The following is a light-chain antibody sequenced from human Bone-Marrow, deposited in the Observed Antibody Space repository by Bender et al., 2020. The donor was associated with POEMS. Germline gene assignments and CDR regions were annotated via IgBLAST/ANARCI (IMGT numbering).Light chain of an antibody. J-gene: IGLJ2*01. Sequence: QSALTQPASVSGSPGQSITISCAGTSSDVGGYNYVSWYQHHPDKAPKLIIYDVTYRPSGVSSRYSGSKSGNTASLTISGLQAEDEADYYCTSYTITTLVLFGGGTKLTVL. CDR1: SSDVGGYNY. V-gene: IGLV2-14*03. CDR2: DVT. CDR3: TSYTITTLVL.